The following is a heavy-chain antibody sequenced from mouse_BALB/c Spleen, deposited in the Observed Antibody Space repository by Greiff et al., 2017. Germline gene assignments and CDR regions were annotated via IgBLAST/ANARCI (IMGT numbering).Heavy chain of an antibody. CDR1: GYAFSSYW. CDR3: ASYYYGSSSLSYYAMDY. Sequence: QVQLQQSGAELVRPGSSVKISCKASGYAFSSYWMNWVKQRPGQGLEWIGRIYPGDGDTNYNGKFKGKATLTADKSSSTAYMQLSSLTSEDSAVYFCASYYYGSSSLSYYAMDYWGQGTSVTVSS. CDR2: IYPGDGDT. J-gene: IGHJ4*01. D-gene: IGHD1-1*01. V-gene: IGHV1-80*01.